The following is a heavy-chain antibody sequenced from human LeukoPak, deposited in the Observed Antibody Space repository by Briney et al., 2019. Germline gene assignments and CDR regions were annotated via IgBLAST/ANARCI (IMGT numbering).Heavy chain of an antibody. CDR1: GFTFSSYA. V-gene: IGHV3-23*01. D-gene: IGHD3-3*02. CDR2: ISGSGGST. CDR3: AKGGSLGLGHIFGVAMDQYYFDY. Sequence: PGGSLRLSCAASGFTFSSYAMSWVRQAPGKGLEWVSAISGSGGSTYYADSVKGRFTISRDNSKNTLYLQMNSLRAEDTAVYYCAKGGSLGLGHIFGVAMDQYYFDYWGQGTLVTVSS. J-gene: IGHJ4*02.